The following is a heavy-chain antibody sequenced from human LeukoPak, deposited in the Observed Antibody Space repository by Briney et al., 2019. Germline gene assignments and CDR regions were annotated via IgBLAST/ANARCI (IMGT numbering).Heavy chain of an antibody. V-gene: IGHV1-2*02. CDR2: INPNSGGT. D-gene: IGHD3-22*01. CDR1: GYTFTGYY. J-gene: IGHJ4*02. Sequence: GASVKVSCKASGYTFTGYYMHWVRQAPGQGLEWMGWINPNSGGTNYAQKFQGRVTMTRDTSISTAYMELSRLRSDDTAVYYCARDPGGSSGYHDGYWGQGTLVTVSS. CDR3: ARDPGGSSGYHDGY.